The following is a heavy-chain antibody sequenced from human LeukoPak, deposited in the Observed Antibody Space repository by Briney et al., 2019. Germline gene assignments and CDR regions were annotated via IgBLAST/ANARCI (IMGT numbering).Heavy chain of an antibody. D-gene: IGHD3-16*02. Sequence: GGSLRLSCAASGFTFSSYWMSWVRQAPGKGLEWVANIKQDGSEKYYVDSVKGRFTISRDNAKNSLYLQMNSLRAEDTAVYYCVRLSLQEVFDYWGQGTLVTVSS. V-gene: IGHV3-7*03. CDR3: VRLSLQEVFDY. CDR2: IKQDGSEK. J-gene: IGHJ4*02. CDR1: GFTFSSYW.